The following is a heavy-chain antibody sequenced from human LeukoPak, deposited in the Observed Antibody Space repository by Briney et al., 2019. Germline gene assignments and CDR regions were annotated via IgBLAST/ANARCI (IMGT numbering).Heavy chain of an antibody. Sequence: GGSLRLSCAASGFTFSSYEMNWVGQAPGKGLDWVSYISSICSTIYYADSVKGRFTISRDNAKNSLYLQMNRLRAEDTAVYYCAASTVTTSYWGQGTLVTVSS. V-gene: IGHV3-48*03. CDR3: AASTVTTSY. CDR2: ISSICSTI. CDR1: GFTFSSYE. D-gene: IGHD4-17*01. J-gene: IGHJ4*02.